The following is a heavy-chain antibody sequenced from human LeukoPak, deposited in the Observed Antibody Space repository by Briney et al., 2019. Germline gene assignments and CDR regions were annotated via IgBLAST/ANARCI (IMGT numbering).Heavy chain of an antibody. V-gene: IGHV4-34*01. Sequence: GSLRLSCTASGFIFGDYAMSWIRQPPGKGLEWIGEINHSGSANYNPSLKSRVTISVDTSKNQFSLKLSSVTAADTAVYYCARVHDYVWGSFYYFDYWGQGTLVTVSS. CDR2: INHSGSA. CDR1: GFIFGDYA. CDR3: ARVHDYVWGSFYYFDY. J-gene: IGHJ4*02. D-gene: IGHD3-16*01.